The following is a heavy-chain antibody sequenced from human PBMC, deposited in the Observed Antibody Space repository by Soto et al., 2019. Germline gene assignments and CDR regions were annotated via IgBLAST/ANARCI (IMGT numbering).Heavy chain of an antibody. J-gene: IGHJ4*02. CDR1: GFTFTNYA. CDR2: SSGSGSGGST. D-gene: IGHD4-4*01. Sequence: EVQLLESGGGLVQPGGSLRLSFAASGFTFTNYAMTWVRQAPGKGLEWVSISSGSGSGGSTNYADSVKSRFTISRDHSKNTLYLQMNSLRVEDTAVYYCAKDRDDYRNYVFDYWGPGTLVTVSS. V-gene: IGHV3-23*01. CDR3: AKDRDDYRNYVFDY.